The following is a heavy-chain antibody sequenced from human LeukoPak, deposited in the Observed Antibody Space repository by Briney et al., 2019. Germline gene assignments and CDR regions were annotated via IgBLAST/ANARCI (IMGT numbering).Heavy chain of an antibody. CDR2: INGNNGTI. V-gene: IGHV3-11*01. D-gene: IGHD3-22*01. CDR1: GFTFSDYY. Sequence: PGGSLRLFCAASGFTFSDYYMSWFRQAPGKGLEWLSYINGNNGTIYYADSVRGRFTISRDNAKNSVYLQMNSLRGEDTAVYYCVRAYSRGYSDDFDYWGQGTLVTVSS. J-gene: IGHJ4*02. CDR3: VRAYSRGYSDDFDY.